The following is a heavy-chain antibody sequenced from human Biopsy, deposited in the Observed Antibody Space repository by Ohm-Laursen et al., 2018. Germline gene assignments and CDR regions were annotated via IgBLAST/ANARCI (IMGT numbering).Heavy chain of an antibody. CDR3: ATKLTGYFHH. CDR2: KIPILGTG. D-gene: IGHD3-9*01. Sequence: GASVKVSCKAPARTFSNYGVNWVRQAPGQGLEWLGGKIPILGTGNYAQKFQDRVTVAADTSTSTATMELRSLRSDDTAVYYCATKLTGYFHHWGQGTLVIVSS. V-gene: IGHV1-69*06. J-gene: IGHJ1*01. CDR1: ARTFSNYG.